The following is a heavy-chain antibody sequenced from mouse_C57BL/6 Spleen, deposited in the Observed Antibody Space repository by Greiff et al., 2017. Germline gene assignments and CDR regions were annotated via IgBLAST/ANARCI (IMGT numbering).Heavy chain of an antibody. J-gene: IGHJ1*03. Sequence: VQLQQPGAELVRPGSSVKLSCKASGYTFTSYWMDWVKQRPGQGLEWIGNIYPSDSETHYNQKFKDKATLTVDKSSSTAYMQLSSLTSEDSAVYYCARGWRFYWYFDVWGTGTTVTVSS. V-gene: IGHV1-61*01. CDR3: ARGWRFYWYFDV. D-gene: IGHD2-3*01. CDR2: IYPSDSET. CDR1: GYTFTSYW.